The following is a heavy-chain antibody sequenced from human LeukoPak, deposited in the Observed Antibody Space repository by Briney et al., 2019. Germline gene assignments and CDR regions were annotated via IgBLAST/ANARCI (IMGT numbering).Heavy chain of an antibody. CDR2: IIPIFGTA. J-gene: IGHJ3*02. Sequence: GASVKVSCKASGGTFTSYAISWVRQAPGQGLEWMGGIIPIFGTANYAQKFQGRVTITADESTSTAYMELSSLRSEDTAVYYCARDHMLDSRAPGAFDIWGQGTMVTVSS. CDR3: ARDHMLDSRAPGAFDI. V-gene: IGHV1-69*13. CDR1: GGTFTSYA. D-gene: IGHD3-22*01.